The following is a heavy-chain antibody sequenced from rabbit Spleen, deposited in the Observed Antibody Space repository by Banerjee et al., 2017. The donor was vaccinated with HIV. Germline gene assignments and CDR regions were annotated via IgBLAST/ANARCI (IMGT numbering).Heavy chain of an antibody. V-gene: IGHV1S45*01. CDR1: GFDFSSSYW. CDR2: ISTGTSGST. D-gene: IGHD5-1*01. J-gene: IGHJ4*01. Sequence: QEQLKESGGRLVQPGGSLTLTCTASGFDFSSSYWICWVRQAPGKGLEWIACISTGTSGSTYYASWVNGRFTISKTSSPTVTLQMTSLTVADTATYFCARRWSGVSYASDLWGPGTLVTVS. CDR3: ARRWSGVSYASDL.